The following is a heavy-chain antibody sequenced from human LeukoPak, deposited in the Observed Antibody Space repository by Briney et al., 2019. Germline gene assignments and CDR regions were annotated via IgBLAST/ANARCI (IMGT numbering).Heavy chain of an antibody. D-gene: IGHD3-10*01. Sequence: SETLSLTCTVSGGSISSYYWSWIRQPPGKVLEWIGYIYYSGSTNYNPSLESRVTMSIDTSKNQISLRLSSVTAADTAVYYCAKSNGYGLVDIWGQGTMVTVSS. CDR3: AKSNGYGLVDI. J-gene: IGHJ3*02. V-gene: IGHV4-59*01. CDR1: GGSISSYY. CDR2: IYYSGST.